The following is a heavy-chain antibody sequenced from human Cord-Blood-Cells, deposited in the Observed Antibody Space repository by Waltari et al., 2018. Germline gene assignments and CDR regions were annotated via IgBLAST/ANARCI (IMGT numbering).Heavy chain of an antibody. J-gene: IGHJ3*02. V-gene: IGHV4-31*03. CDR2: IYYSGST. D-gene: IGHD3-22*01. CDR1: GGSISSGGYY. Sequence: QVQLQESGPGLVKPSQTLSLTCTVSGGSISSGGYYWRWIRQHPGKGLEWIGYIYYSGSTYYNPSLKSRVTISVDTSKNQFSLKLSSVTAADTAVYYCARSQALYYYDSSGYPDAFDIWGQGTMVTVSS. CDR3: ARSQALYYYDSSGYPDAFDI.